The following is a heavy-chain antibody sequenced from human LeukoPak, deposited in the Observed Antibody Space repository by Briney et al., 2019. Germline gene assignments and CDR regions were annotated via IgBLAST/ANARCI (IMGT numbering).Heavy chain of an antibody. CDR2: INPNSGGT. V-gene: IGHV1-2*02. Sequence: ASVKVSCKASGYTFTGYYTHWVRQAPGQGLEWMGWINPNSGGTNYAQKFQGRVTMTRDTSISTAYMELSRLRSDDTAVYYCARVLNGKVATAPLGYWGQGTLVTVSS. CDR1: GYTFTGYY. CDR3: ARVLNGKVATAPLGY. J-gene: IGHJ4*02. D-gene: IGHD5-12*01.